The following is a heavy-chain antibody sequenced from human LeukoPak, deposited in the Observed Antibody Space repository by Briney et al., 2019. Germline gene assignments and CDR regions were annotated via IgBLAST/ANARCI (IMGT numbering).Heavy chain of an antibody. D-gene: IGHD3-22*01. J-gene: IGHJ6*03. Sequence: SETLSLTCTVSGGSLSSSSYYWGWIRQPPGKGLEWIGRIYYSGSTYYNPSRKSRVTISVDTFKNQFTLKLSSVTAADTAVYYCARLNYYDSSGYYYVGPYYYYYMDVWGKGTTVTVSS. CDR1: GGSLSSSSYY. CDR2: IYYSGST. CDR3: ARLNYYDSSGYYYVGPYYYYYMDV. V-gene: IGHV4-39*01.